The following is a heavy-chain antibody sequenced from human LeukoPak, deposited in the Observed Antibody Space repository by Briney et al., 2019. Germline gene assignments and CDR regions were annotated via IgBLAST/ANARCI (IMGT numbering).Heavy chain of an antibody. CDR1: GYTFTGYY. J-gene: IGHJ5*02. CDR3: ARARPRYSYGYLP. D-gene: IGHD5-18*01. V-gene: IGHV1-2*02. CDR2: INPNSGGT. Sequence: GASVKVSCKASGYTFTGYYMHWVRQAPGQGLEWMGWINPNSGGTNYAQKFQGRVTMTRDTSISTAYMELSRLRSDDTAVDYCARARPRYSYGYLPWGQGTLVTVSS.